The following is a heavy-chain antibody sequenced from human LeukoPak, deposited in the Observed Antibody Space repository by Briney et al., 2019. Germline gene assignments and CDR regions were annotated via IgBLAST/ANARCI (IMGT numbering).Heavy chain of an antibody. CDR1: GFAFDDYA. D-gene: IGHD5-12*01. CDR2: IDWNSGDS. CDR3: AESYDTAGFYYGSH. V-gene: IGHV3-9*01. Sequence: PGGSLRLSCAASGFAFDDYAMHWVRLVPGKGLEWVSGIDWNSGDSGYADSVKGRFTSFRDNSKNTLYLQMNSLRPEDTAVYYCAESYDTAGFYYGSHWGLGTLVTVSS. J-gene: IGHJ4*02.